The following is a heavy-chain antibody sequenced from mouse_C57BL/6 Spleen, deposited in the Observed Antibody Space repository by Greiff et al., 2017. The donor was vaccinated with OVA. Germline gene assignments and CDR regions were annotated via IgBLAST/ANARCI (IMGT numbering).Heavy chain of an antibody. J-gene: IGHJ3*01. V-gene: IGHV6-3*01. CDR3: TYDGYIAWFAY. Sequence: EVKLQESGGGLVQPGGSMKLSCVASGFTFSNYWMNWVRQSPEKGLEWVAQIRLKSDNYATHYAESVKGRFTISRDDSKSSVYLQMNNLRAEDTGIYYCTYDGYIAWFAYWGQGTLVTVSA. CDR2: IRLKSDNYAT. D-gene: IGHD2-3*01. CDR1: GFTFSNYW.